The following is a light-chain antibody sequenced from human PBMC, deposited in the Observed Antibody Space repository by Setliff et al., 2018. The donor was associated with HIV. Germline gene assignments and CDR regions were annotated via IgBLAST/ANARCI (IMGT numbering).Light chain of an antibody. Sequence: QSALTQPRSVSGSPGQSVTISCSGFSSDVGTYNFVSWYQQHPGKAPKLMIYDVTKRPSGVPDRFSGSKSANTASLTISGLQAEDEADYYCCSYVGSYSYVFGSGTKVTVL. CDR2: DVT. J-gene: IGLJ1*01. CDR3: CSYVGSYSYV. CDR1: SSDVGTYNF. V-gene: IGLV2-11*01.